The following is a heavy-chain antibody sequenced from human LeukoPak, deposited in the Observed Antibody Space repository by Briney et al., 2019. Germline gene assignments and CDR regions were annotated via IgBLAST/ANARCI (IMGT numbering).Heavy chain of an antibody. Sequence: PSETLSLTCAVYGGSFSGYYWSWIRQPPGKGLEWIGEINHSGSTNYNPSLKSRVTISVDTSKNQFSLKLSSVTAADTAVYYCARPGEGNRSPHYWGQGTLVTVSS. CDR1: GGSFSGYY. J-gene: IGHJ4*02. CDR2: INHSGST. CDR3: ARPGEGNRSPHY. D-gene: IGHD1-14*01. V-gene: IGHV4-34*01.